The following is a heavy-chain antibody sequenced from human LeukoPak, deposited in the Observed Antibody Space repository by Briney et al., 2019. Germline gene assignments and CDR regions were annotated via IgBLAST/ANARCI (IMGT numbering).Heavy chain of an antibody. V-gene: IGHV3-23*01. J-gene: IGHJ4*02. D-gene: IGHD6-19*01. CDR1: GFTFSSYA. Sequence: GGSLRLSCAASGFTFSSYAMSWVRQAPGKGLEWVSAISGSGGSTYYADSVKGRFTTSRDNSKNTLYLQMNSLRAEDTAVYYCAKDIYSSGWYIESDYWGQGTLVTVSS. CDR2: ISGSGGST. CDR3: AKDIYSSGWYIESDY.